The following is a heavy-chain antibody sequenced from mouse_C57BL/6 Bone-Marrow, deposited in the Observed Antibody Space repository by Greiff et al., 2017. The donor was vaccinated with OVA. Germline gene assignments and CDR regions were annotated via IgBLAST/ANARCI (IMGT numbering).Heavy chain of an antibody. Sequence: VQLQQPGAELVKPGASVKLSCKASGYTFTSYWMHWVKQRPRQGLEWIGMIHPNSGSTNYNEKFKSKATLTVDKSSSTAYMQLSSLTSEDSAVYYCARRRNWALYYAMDYWGQGTSVTVSS. CDR1: GYTFTSYW. D-gene: IGHD4-1*01. J-gene: IGHJ4*01. CDR2: IHPNSGST. V-gene: IGHV1-64*01. CDR3: ARRRNWALYYAMDY.